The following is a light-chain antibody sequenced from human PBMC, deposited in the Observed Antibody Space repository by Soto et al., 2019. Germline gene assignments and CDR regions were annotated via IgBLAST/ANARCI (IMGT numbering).Light chain of an antibody. CDR1: YIGSKT. CDR3: QVWDTTSDLLYV. V-gene: IGLV3-21*02. J-gene: IGLJ1*01. CDR2: DDS. Sequence: SYELTHPPSVSVAPGQTARITCGGNYIGSKTVHWYQQMPGQAPVLVVYDDSARPSGIPERFSGSNSVHTATLTISRVEAGDEADYFCQVWDTTSDLLYVFGTGTKVTVL.